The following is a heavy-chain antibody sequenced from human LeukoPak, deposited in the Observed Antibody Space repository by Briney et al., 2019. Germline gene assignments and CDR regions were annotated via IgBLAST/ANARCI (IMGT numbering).Heavy chain of an antibody. CDR2: INPNSGGT. CDR1: GYTFTGYY. D-gene: IGHD3-22*01. V-gene: IGHV1-2*02. CDR3: AREGYYDSSGPHDAFDI. Sequence: ASVKVSCKASGYTFTGYYMHWVRQAPGQGLEWMGWINPNSGGTNYAQKFRGRVTMTRDTSISTAYMELSRLRSDDTAVYYCAREGYYDSSGPHDAFDIWGQGTMVTVSS. J-gene: IGHJ3*02.